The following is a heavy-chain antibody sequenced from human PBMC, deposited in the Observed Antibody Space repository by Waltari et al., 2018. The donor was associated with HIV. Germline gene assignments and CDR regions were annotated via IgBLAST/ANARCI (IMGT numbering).Heavy chain of an antibody. J-gene: IGHJ2*01. Sequence: QVQLVQSGAEVKKPGSSVKVSCKASGGTFNNYAITWVRQAPGQGLEWMGGIIPVFGTTNYAQKFQGRLTIIADESTSTGYMELSSLRSEDMAVYYCARMATVVDWYFDLWGRGTLVTVSS. CDR3: ARMATVVDWYFDL. V-gene: IGHV1-69*01. D-gene: IGHD2-15*01. CDR1: GGTFNNYA. CDR2: IIPVFGTT.